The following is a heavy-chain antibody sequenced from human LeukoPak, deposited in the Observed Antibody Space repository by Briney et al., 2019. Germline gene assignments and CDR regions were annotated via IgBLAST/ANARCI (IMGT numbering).Heavy chain of an antibody. D-gene: IGHD3-3*01. CDR1: GGTFSGYY. CDR2: IYYSGST. CDR3: ASSLSIFGVVPFDY. Sequence: SETLTLTCAVYGGTFSGYYWSWIRQPPGKGLEWIGYIYYSGSTNYNPSLKSRVTISVDTSKNQFSLKLSSVTAADTAVYYCASSLSIFGVVPFDYWGQGTLVTVSS. V-gene: IGHV4-59*01. J-gene: IGHJ4*02.